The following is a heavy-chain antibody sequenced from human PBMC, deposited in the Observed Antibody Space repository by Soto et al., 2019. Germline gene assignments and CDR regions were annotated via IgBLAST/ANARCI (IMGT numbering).Heavy chain of an antibody. CDR3: ARGELEHDGLDYFDY. D-gene: IGHD1-1*01. Sequence: TLSLTCTVSGGSISSGGYYWSWIRQHPGKGLEWIGYIYYSGSTYYNPSLKSRVTISVDTSKNQFSLKLSSVTAADTAVYYCARGELEHDGLDYFDYWGQGTLVTVSS. V-gene: IGHV4-31*03. CDR2: IYYSGST. J-gene: IGHJ4*02. CDR1: GGSISSGGYY.